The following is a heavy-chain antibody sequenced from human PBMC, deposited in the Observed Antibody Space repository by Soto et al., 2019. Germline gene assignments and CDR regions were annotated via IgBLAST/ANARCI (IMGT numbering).Heavy chain of an antibody. CDR1: GGSISRGDSY. CDR3: ARDRDGNARGLFDA. D-gene: IGHD3-10*01. J-gene: IGHJ4*02. V-gene: IGHV4-30-4*01. CDR2: IFYSGST. Sequence: QVQLQESGPGLVKPSQTLSLTCTVSGGSISRGDSYWSWIRQPPGKGLEWIGFIFYSGSTYYNPSLKSRLIISVDTSKNQFSLRLSSVTAADTAVYYCARDRDGNARGLFDAWGQGTLVTVSS.